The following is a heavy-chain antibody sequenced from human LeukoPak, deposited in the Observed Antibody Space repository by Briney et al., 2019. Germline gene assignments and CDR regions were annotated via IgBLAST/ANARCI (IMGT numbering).Heavy chain of an antibody. J-gene: IGHJ3*02. CDR1: GGSFSGYY. D-gene: IGHD2-15*01. Sequence: PSETLSLTCAVYGGSFSGYYWIWIRQPPGKGLEWIGEINHSGSTNYNPSLKSRVTISVDTSKNQFSLKLSSVTAADTAVYYCARIVVGWRAFDIWGQGTMVTVSS. V-gene: IGHV4-34*01. CDR2: INHSGST. CDR3: ARIVVGWRAFDI.